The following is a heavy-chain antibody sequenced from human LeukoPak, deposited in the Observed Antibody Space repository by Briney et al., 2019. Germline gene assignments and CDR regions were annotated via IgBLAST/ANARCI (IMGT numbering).Heavy chain of an antibody. V-gene: IGHV4-59*01. CDR1: GGSMSSYH. CDR2: IYYSGST. D-gene: IGHD3-9*01. CDR3: ARAADYDILTGYPYYFDY. Sequence: SETLSLTCTVSGGSMSSYHWNWLRQPPGKRLEWIGDIYYSGSTNYNPSLKSRVTISVDTSKNQFSLKLSSVTAADTAVYYCARAADYDILTGYPYYFDYWGQGTRVTVSS. J-gene: IGHJ4*02.